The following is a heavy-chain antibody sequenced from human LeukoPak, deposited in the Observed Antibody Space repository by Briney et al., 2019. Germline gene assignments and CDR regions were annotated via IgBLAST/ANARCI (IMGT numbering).Heavy chain of an antibody. V-gene: IGHV3-23*01. Sequence: GGSLRLSCAASGFTFDDYGMSWVRQAPGKGLEWVSVISGSGGSTYYAHSVKGRFTISRDNPRNTLYLQMNNLRAEDTAVYYCAKHNVVAATRELDYWGQGTLVTVSS. CDR1: GFTFDDYG. J-gene: IGHJ4*02. D-gene: IGHD2-15*01. CDR2: ISGSGGST. CDR3: AKHNVVAATRELDY.